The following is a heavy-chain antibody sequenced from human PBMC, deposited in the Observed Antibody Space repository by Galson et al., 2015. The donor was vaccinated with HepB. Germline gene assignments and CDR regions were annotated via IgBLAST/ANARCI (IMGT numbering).Heavy chain of an antibody. J-gene: IGHJ4*02. V-gene: IGHV4-59*01. CDR2: FYYSGST. CDR1: GGSIDFSY. CDR3: AKAGANCGLDIDY. D-gene: IGHD1-1*01. Sequence: SETLSLTCTVSGGSIDFSYWTWIRQPPGKGLEWIGYFYYSGSTNYNPSLKSRVTISVDTSKNQFSLKLNSVTAADTALYYCAKAGANCGLDIDYWGQGTLVTVSS.